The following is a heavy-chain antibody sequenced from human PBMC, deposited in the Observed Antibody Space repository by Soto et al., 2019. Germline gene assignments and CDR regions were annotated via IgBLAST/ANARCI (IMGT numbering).Heavy chain of an antibody. V-gene: IGHV3-7*01. J-gene: IGHJ2*01. CDR2: IKQDGSEK. D-gene: IGHD2-15*01. CDR3: ARDFRYCSGGSCYGYWYFDL. CDR1: GFTFSSYW. Sequence: EVQLVESGGGLVQPGGSLRLSCAASGFTFSSYWMSWVRQAPGKGLEWVANIKQDGSEKYYVDSVKGRFTISRDNAKNSLYLQMNSLRAEDTAVYYCARDFRYCSGGSCYGYWYFDLWGRGTLVTVYS.